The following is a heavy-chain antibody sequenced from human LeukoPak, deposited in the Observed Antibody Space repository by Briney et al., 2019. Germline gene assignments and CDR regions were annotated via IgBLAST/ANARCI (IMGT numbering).Heavy chain of an antibody. CDR2: VCYSGTT. Sequence: SETLSLTCTVFGGSISSSSTYYWGWIRQPPGKGLEWIGSVCYSGTTYYNPSLKSRVTISIDTSKNQFSLRLTSVTAADTAVYYCARHPTYGSGTYGRNWFDPWGQGTLVTVSS. CDR3: ARHPTYGSGTYGRNWFDP. J-gene: IGHJ5*02. D-gene: IGHD3-10*01. V-gene: IGHV4-39*01. CDR1: GGSISSSSTYY.